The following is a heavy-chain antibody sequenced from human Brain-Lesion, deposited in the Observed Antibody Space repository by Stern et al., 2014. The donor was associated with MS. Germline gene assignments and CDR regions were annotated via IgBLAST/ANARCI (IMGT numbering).Heavy chain of an antibody. CDR3: ARGGAVTTSDYYLDY. CDR2: ISYDGSDK. D-gene: IGHD4-17*01. CDR1: GFTFSYPA. Sequence: QDQLVESGGGVVQPGRSLRLSCAASGFTFSYPAMHWVRQAPGKGLEWVALISYDGSDKNDADSVKGRFTISRDNSRNTLYLQMNSLRVDDTAVYYCARGGAVTTSDYYLDYWGQGILVTVSS. J-gene: IGHJ4*02. V-gene: IGHV3-30*01.